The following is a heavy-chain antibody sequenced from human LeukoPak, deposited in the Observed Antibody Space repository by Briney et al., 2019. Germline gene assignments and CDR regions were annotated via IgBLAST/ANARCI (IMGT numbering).Heavy chain of an antibody. V-gene: IGHV1-2*02. J-gene: IGHJ4*02. CDR2: INPNSGGT. Sequence: ASVKVSCKASGYTFTGYYMHWVRQAPGQGLEWMGWINPNSGGTNYAQKFQGRVTMTRETSISTAYMELSKLRSDDTAVHYCAINGAFDCSGGSCFIDYWGQGTLVTVSS. CDR1: GYTFTGYY. CDR3: AINGAFDCSGGSCFIDY. D-gene: IGHD2-15*01.